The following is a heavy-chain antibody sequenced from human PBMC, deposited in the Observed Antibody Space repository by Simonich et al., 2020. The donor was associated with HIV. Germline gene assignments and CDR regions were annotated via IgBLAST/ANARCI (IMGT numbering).Heavy chain of an antibody. D-gene: IGHD3-16*01. CDR2: IDPKSGGT. CDR1: GYTFTGYY. Sequence: QVQLVQSGAEVKKPGASVKVSCKASGYTFTGYYMHWVRQAPGQGLEWRGRIDPKSGGTNRAQKFQGRVTMTRDTSINTAYMEVSRLRSDDTAVYYCAREDGALDAFDIWGQGTMVTVSS. V-gene: IGHV1-2*06. J-gene: IGHJ3*02. CDR3: AREDGALDAFDI.